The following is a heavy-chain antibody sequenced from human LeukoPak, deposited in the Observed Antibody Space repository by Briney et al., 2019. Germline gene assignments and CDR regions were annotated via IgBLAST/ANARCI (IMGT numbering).Heavy chain of an antibody. CDR3: ARDHYYDSSGYLGY. CDR1: GSTCSSHE. Sequence: GGSLRLSCAASGSTCSSHEMNWVRQAPGKGLEWVSYISPSGRTIYYADSVKGRFTISRDNAKNSLYLQMNSLRAEDTAVYYCARDHYYDSSGYLGYWGQGTLVTVSS. CDR2: ISPSGRTI. V-gene: IGHV3-48*03. D-gene: IGHD3-22*01. J-gene: IGHJ4*02.